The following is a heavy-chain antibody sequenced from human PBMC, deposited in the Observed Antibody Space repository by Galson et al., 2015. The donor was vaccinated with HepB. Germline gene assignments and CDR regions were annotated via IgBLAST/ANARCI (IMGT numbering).Heavy chain of an antibody. Sequence: LSCAASGFTFSSYWMSWVRQAPGKGLEWVANIKQDGSEKYYVDSVKGRFTISRDNAKNSLYLQMNSLRAEDTAVYYCARVSWAYGGNYDYWGQGTLVTVSS. CDR3: ARVSWAYGGNYDY. J-gene: IGHJ4*02. D-gene: IGHD4-23*01. CDR2: IKQDGSEK. CDR1: GFTFSSYW. V-gene: IGHV3-7*03.